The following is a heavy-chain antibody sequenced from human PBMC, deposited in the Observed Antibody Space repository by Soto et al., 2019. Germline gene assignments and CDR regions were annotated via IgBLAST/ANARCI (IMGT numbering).Heavy chain of an antibody. CDR1: GFTFSSYS. V-gene: IGHV3-48*02. D-gene: IGHD3-3*01. CDR2: ISSSSSTI. CDR3: ARDPHYYDFWSGYRENWFDP. Sequence: GSLRLSCAAPGFTFSSYSMNWVRQAPGKGLEWVSYISSSSSTIYYADSVKGRFTISRDNAKNSLYLQMNSLRDEDTAVYYCARDPHYYDFWSGYRENWFDPWGQGTLVTVSS. J-gene: IGHJ5*02.